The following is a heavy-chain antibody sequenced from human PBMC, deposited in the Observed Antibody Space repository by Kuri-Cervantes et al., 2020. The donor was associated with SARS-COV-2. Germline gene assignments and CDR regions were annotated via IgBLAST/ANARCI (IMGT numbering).Heavy chain of an antibody. J-gene: IGHJ4*03. CDR3: ARDYGDY. CDR2: IYYSGST. Sequence: SETLSLTCIVSGVAIDSNSYYWVWIRQPPGKGLEWIGGIYYSGSTYHNPSLKSRVTLSADTSKNQFSLKLSSVTAADTAVYYCARDYGDYWGQGTMVTVSS. D-gene: IGHD4-17*01. CDR1: GVAIDSNSYY. V-gene: IGHV4-39*07.